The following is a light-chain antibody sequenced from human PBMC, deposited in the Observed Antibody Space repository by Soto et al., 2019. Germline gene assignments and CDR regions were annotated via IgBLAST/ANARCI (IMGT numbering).Light chain of an antibody. CDR2: EAS. CDR3: QQYNGYWT. Sequence: DIQMTQSPSTLSASVGDRVTITCRASQSISDSLAWYQQKPGKAPKLLIYEASNLKSGVPSMFSGSGSGTEYALTISRLQPDDFASYYCQQYNGYWTFGQGTKVEIK. CDR1: QSISDS. V-gene: IGKV1-5*03. J-gene: IGKJ1*01.